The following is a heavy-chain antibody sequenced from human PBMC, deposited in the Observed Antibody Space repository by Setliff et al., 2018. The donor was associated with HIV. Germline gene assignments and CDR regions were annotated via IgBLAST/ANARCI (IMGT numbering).Heavy chain of an antibody. CDR3: ARHSPNVGVRGDAFDI. CDR2: IHYSGAT. J-gene: IGHJ3*02. Sequence: SETLSLTCSVSGGSIRSGSYYWDWIRQPPGKGLEWIGYIHYSGATNYNPSLKSRVTISLDTSRTQFSLRLSSVTAADTAVYYCARHSPNVGVRGDAFDIWGQGTVVTVSS. D-gene: IGHD2-8*01. V-gene: IGHV4-61*05. CDR1: GGSIRSGSYY.